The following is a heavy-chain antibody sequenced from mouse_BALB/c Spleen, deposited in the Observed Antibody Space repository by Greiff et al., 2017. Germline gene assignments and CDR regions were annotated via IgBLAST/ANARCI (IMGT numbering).Heavy chain of an antibody. CDR1: GFTFSSYT. CDR2: ISSGGSYT. D-gene: IGHD2-4*01. Sequence: EVQVVESGGGLVKPGGSLKLSCAASGFTFSSYTMSWVRQTPEKRLEWVATISSGGSYTYYPDSVKGRFTISRDNAKNTLYLQMSSLKSEDTAMYYCTRESMITTRPLYAMDYWGQGTSVTVSS. CDR3: TRESMITTRPLYAMDY. V-gene: IGHV5-6-4*01. J-gene: IGHJ4*01.